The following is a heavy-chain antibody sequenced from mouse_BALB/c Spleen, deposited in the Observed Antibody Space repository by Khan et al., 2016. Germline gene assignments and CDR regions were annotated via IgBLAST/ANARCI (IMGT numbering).Heavy chain of an antibody. Sequence: EVQLQESGPGLVKPSQSLSLTCTVTGYSITSDYAWNWIRQFPGNKLEWMGYISYSDSTSYNPSLKSRISFTRDTSKNQFFLQLNSVTTGDTATYYCARGGYDEYFDVWGAGTTVTVSS. CDR1: GYSITSDYA. V-gene: IGHV3-2*02. CDR2: ISYSDST. CDR3: ARGGYDEYFDV. J-gene: IGHJ1*01. D-gene: IGHD2-2*01.